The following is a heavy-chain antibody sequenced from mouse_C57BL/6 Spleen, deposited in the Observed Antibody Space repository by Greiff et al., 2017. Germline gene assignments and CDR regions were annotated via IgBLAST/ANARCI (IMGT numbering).Heavy chain of an antibody. CDR1: GFTFSDYG. D-gene: IGHD1-1*01. Sequence: EVHLVESGGGLVKPGGSLKLSCAASGFTFSDYGMHWVRQAPEKGLEWVAYISSGSSTIYYADTVKGRFTISRDNAKNTLFLQMTSLRSEDTAMYYCARPFYGSSYDYYAMDYWGQGTSVTVSS. CDR2: ISSGSSTI. J-gene: IGHJ4*01. V-gene: IGHV5-17*01. CDR3: ARPFYGSSYDYYAMDY.